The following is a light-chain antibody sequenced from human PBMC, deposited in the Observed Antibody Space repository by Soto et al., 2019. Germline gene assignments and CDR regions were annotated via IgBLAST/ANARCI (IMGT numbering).Light chain of an antibody. V-gene: IGLV2-8*01. CDR3: SSYAGTNNVV. Sequence: QSVLTQPPSASGSPGQSVTISCTGTSSDVGGYNYVSWYQHHPGKAPKLVIYEVNKRPSGVPDRFSGSKSGNTASLTVSGFQAEDEADYFCSSYAGTNNVVFGGGTQLTVL. CDR1: SSDVGGYNY. J-gene: IGLJ2*01. CDR2: EVN.